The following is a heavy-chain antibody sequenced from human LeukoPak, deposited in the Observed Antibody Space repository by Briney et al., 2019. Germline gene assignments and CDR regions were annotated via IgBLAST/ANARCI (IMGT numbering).Heavy chain of an antibody. CDR2: INAGNGNT. V-gene: IGHV1-3*01. D-gene: IGHD4-17*01. CDR3: ATARGDYVAGWFDP. Sequence: ASVKVSCKASGYTFTSYAMHWVRQAPGQRLEWMGWINAGNGNTKYSQKFQGRVTITRDTSASTAYMELSSLRSEDTAVYYCATARGDYVAGWFDPWGQGTLVTVSS. CDR1: GYTFTSYA. J-gene: IGHJ5*02.